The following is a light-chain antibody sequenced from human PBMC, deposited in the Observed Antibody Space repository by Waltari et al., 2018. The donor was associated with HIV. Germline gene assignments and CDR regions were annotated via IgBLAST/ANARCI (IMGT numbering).Light chain of an antibody. J-gene: IGKJ2*01. Sequence: IVMTQAPDSLAVSLGETATIQGKSSTIVLYSSNNKNYLAWYQQKPGRPPKLLIYWASTRESGVPDRFSGSGSETHFTLTISSLQPEDVAVYYCQQYVRKRTFGQGTRLEI. CDR2: WAS. V-gene: IGKV4-1*01. CDR1: TIVLYSSNNKNY. CDR3: QQYVRKRT.